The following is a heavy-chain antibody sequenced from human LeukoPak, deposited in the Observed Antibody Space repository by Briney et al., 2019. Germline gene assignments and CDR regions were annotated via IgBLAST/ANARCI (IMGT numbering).Heavy chain of an antibody. CDR3: ARTRNDYGGKVVDY. CDR2: MNPNSGNT. J-gene: IGHJ4*02. D-gene: IGHD4-23*01. Sequence: ASVKVSCKASGYTFTSYDINWVRQATGQGLEWMGWMNPNSGNTGYAQKFQGRVTMTRNTSISTAYMELSSLRSEDTAEYYCARTRNDYGGKVVDYWGQGTLVTVSS. CDR1: GYTFTSYD. V-gene: IGHV1-8*01.